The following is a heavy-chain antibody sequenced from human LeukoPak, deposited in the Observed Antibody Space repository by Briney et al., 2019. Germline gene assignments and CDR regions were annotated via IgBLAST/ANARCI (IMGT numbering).Heavy chain of an antibody. CDR1: GFTFSSFG. J-gene: IGHJ6*02. D-gene: IGHD5-12*01. CDR2: ISYDGSRE. CDR3: AKDRGVATTSYYYGMDV. V-gene: IGHV3-30*18. Sequence: GGSLRLSCAASGFTFSSFGMHWVRQAPGMGLEWVAVISYDGSREYYADSVKGRFTISRDNSKNTLYLQMNGLRAEDTAVYYCAKDRGVATTSYYYGMDVWGQGTTVTVSS.